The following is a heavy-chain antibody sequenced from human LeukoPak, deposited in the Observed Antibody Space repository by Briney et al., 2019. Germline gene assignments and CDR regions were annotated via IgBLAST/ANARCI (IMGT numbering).Heavy chain of an antibody. Sequence: GGSLRLSCTASGFTFGDYAMSWFRQAPGKGLEWVGFIRSKAYGGTTEYAASVKGRFTISRDESKSIAYLQMNSLKTEDTAVYYCTRDILNVGYYDSSGYSRPDYWGQGTLVTVSS. CDR3: TRDILNVGYYDSSGYSRPDY. J-gene: IGHJ4*02. CDR1: GFTFGDYA. V-gene: IGHV3-49*03. D-gene: IGHD3-22*01. CDR2: IRSKAYGGTT.